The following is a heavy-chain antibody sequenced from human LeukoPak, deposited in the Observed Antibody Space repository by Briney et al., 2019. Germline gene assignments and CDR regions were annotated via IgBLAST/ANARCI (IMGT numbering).Heavy chain of an antibody. Sequence: GQSLRPSCAAATLTSNNYGMHCVRQPPSKGREWEAFIRYNGNNQYYADSVKGRFTISRDNSKNTLYMQMNSLRAEDTAVYYCAKGGTKLTRGFDPWGQGTLVTVSS. V-gene: IGHV3-30*02. CDR1: TLTSNNYG. D-gene: IGHD1-14*01. J-gene: IGHJ5*02. CDR3: AKGGTKLTRGFDP. CDR2: IRYNGNNQ.